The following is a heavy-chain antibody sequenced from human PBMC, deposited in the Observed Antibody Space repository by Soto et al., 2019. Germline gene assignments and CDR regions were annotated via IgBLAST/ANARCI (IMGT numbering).Heavy chain of an antibody. CDR2: IYYSGTT. D-gene: IGHD1-26*01. J-gene: IGHJ5*02. Sequence: QVQLEESGPGLVKPSETLSLRCTVSGGSVSSDSYHWCWVRQPPGKGLEWIGNIYYSGTTNYNPSLESRVSMSVDTSKNQFSLKLSSVTAAGTAVYYCAARVGATPPITWGQGTLVIVSS. V-gene: IGHV4-61*01. CDR3: AARVGATPPIT. CDR1: GGSVSSDSYH.